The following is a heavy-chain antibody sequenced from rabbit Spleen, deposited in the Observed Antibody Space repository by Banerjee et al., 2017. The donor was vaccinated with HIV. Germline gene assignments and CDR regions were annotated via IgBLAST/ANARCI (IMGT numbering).Heavy chain of an antibody. D-gene: IGHD4-2*01. V-gene: IGHV1S40*01. CDR3: TRDAAGREDFNL. CDR1: GFSFSSRYY. CDR2: IGSGATGNT. Sequence: QSLEESGGGLVQPEGSLTLTCTASGFSFSSRYYMCWVRQAPGKGLEWIGCIGSGATGNTYYASWAKGRFTISKTSSTTLTLQMTSLTAADTATYFCTRDAAGREDFNLWGQGTLVTVS. J-gene: IGHJ4*01.